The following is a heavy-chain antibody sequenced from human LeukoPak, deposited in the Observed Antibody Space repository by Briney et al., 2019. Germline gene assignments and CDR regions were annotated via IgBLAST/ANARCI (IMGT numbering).Heavy chain of an antibody. Sequence: GGSLRLSCTASGFTFSTSAMSWVRQAPGKGLGWVSAISHGGDSTDYADSVKGRFTISRDNSKNTLSLQMNSLRAEDTSVYFCAKHTSGGAFDIWGQGTMVTVSS. D-gene: IGHD6-19*01. CDR1: GFTFSTSA. CDR2: ISHGGDST. V-gene: IGHV3-23*01. J-gene: IGHJ3*02. CDR3: AKHTSGGAFDI.